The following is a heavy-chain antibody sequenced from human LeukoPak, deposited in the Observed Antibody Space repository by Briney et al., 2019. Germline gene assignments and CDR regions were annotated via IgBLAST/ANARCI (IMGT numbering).Heavy chain of an antibody. Sequence: SETLSLTCVVYGGSFSGYYWSWIRQPPGKGLEWIGEINHSGSTNYNPSLKSRVTISVDTSKNQFSLKLSSVTAADTAVYYCARGKTKKPGPNYYYYYMDVWGKGTTVTVSS. J-gene: IGHJ6*03. CDR2: INHSGST. CDR3: ARGKTKKPGPNYYYYYMDV. CDR1: GGSFSGYY. D-gene: IGHD1-14*01. V-gene: IGHV4-34*01.